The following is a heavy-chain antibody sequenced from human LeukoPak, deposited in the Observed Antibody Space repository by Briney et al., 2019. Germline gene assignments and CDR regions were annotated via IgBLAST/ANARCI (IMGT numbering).Heavy chain of an antibody. CDR3: VKHVGSRWSNNRFDP. D-gene: IGHD6-13*01. Sequence: GGSLRLSCAASGFTFDSYAMSWVRQAPGKGLEWVSAVSRFGGTTYYADSAKGRFTISRDNSNNTVYLQMNSPRVGDTALYYCVKHVGSRWSNNRFDPWGQGTLVTVS. CDR2: VSRFGGTT. J-gene: IGHJ5*02. CDR1: GFTFDSYA. V-gene: IGHV3-23*01.